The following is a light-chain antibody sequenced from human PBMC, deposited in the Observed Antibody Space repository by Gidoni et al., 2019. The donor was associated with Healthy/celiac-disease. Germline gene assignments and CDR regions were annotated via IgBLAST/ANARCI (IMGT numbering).Light chain of an antibody. CDR3: QAWDSSTEV. CDR1: KLGDKY. J-gene: IGLJ2*01. V-gene: IGLV3-1*01. CDR2: QDS. Sequence: YELTQPPSVSVSPGQTASITCSGDKLGDKYACWYQQKPGQSPVLVIYQDSKRPSGIPERFSGSNSGNTATLTISGTQAMDEADYYCQAWDSSTEVFGGGTKLTVL.